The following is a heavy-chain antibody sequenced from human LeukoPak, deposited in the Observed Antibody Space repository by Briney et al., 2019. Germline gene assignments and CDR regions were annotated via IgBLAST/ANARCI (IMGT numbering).Heavy chain of an antibody. CDR2: IYSGGST. J-gene: IGHJ3*02. Sequence: PGGSLRLSCAASGFTVSSNYMSWVRQAPGKGLEWVSVIYSGGSTYYADSVKGRFTISRDNSKNTLYLQMNSLRAEGTAVYYCAREVGYCSGGSCAYHAFDIWGQGTMVTVSS. V-gene: IGHV3-53*01. CDR3: AREVGYCSGGSCAYHAFDI. D-gene: IGHD2-15*01. CDR1: GFTVSSNY.